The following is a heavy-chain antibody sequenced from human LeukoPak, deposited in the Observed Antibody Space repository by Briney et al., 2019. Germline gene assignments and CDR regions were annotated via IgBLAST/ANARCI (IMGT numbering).Heavy chain of an antibody. J-gene: IGHJ6*03. CDR2: ISGSGGST. D-gene: IGHD3-3*01. CDR3: AKVGFDDFWMVPGALYYYYMDV. V-gene: IGHV3-23*01. Sequence: PGGSLRLSCAASGFTFSSYEMNWVRQAPGEGLEWVSAISGSGGSTYYADSVKGRFTISRDNSKNTLYLQMNSLRAEDAAVYYCAKVGFDDFWMVPGALYYYYMDVWGKGTTVTVSS. CDR1: GFTFSSYE.